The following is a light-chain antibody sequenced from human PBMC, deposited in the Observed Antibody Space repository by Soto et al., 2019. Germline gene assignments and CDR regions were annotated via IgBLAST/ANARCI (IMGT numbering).Light chain of an antibody. V-gene: IGLV1-40*01. J-gene: IGLJ1*01. CDR3: QSHDSSLHASV. Sequence: QSVLTQPPPVSGAPGQRVTISCTGSSSNIGAGYDVHWYLQLPGTAPKLLIYGNTNRPSGVPDRFSGSKSGSSASLAITGLQAEDEADYYCQSHDSSLHASVFGTGTKVT. CDR1: SSNIGAGYD. CDR2: GNT.